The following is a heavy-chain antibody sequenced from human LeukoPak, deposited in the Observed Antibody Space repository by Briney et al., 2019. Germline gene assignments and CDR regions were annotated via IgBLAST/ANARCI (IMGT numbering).Heavy chain of an antibody. Sequence: SETLPLTCTVSGGSISSYYWSWIRQPAGKGLEWIGRIYTSGSTNYNPSLKSRVTMSVDTSKNQFSLKLSSVTAADTAVYYCARGLTGYPTYYYYYYGMDVWGQGTTVTVSS. D-gene: IGHD3-9*01. V-gene: IGHV4-4*07. J-gene: IGHJ6*02. CDR3: ARGLTGYPTYYYYYYGMDV. CDR2: IYTSGST. CDR1: GGSISSYY.